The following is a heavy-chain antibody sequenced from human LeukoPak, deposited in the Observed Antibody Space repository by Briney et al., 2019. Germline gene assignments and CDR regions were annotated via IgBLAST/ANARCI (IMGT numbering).Heavy chain of an antibody. CDR3: ARSGYCRSISCYHFDY. CDR1: GGSISTYY. V-gene: IGHV4-39*01. Sequence: SETLSLTCTVSGGSISTYYWGWIRQPPGRGLEWIGIIHYSGSTYYNPSLKSRLTISVDTSKSQFSLNLSSVTAADTAVYYCARSGYCRSISCYHFDYWGQGTLVTVSS. CDR2: IHYSGST. D-gene: IGHD2-2*01. J-gene: IGHJ4*02.